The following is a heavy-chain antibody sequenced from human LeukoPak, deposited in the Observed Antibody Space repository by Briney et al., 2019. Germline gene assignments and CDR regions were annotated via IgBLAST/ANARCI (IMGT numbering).Heavy chain of an antibody. J-gene: IGHJ4*02. Sequence: ASVKVSCKASGYTFNAYYMHWVRQAPGQGLEWMGWIHPNSGDTNYAQKFQGRVTMTRDTSISAAYMELSRLRSDDTAVYYCARDRRYCSSTSCYGDFDYWGQGTLVTVSS. D-gene: IGHD2-2*01. CDR1: GYTFNAYY. CDR3: ARDRRYCSSTSCYGDFDY. CDR2: IHPNSGDT. V-gene: IGHV1-2*02.